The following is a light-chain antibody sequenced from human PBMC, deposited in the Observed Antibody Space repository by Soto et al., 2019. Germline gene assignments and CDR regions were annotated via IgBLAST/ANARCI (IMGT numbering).Light chain of an antibody. CDR1: QTITPW. V-gene: IGKV1-5*01. Sequence: DIRVTQSPPTLSASLGDRVTITCRASQTITPWMDWYQQKPGKAPKLLVYDASTLQSGVATRFSGSGSGTEFTLIISGLQPEDSATYYCQQYTNTNNPWMFGQGTKVDI. CDR3: QQYTNTNNPWM. CDR2: DAS. J-gene: IGKJ1*01.